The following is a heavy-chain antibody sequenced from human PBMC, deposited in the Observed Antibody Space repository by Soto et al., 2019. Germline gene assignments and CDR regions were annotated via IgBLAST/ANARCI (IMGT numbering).Heavy chain of an antibody. V-gene: IGHV3-21*02. CDR2: ISRSHTYI. Sequence: EIQLVESGGGLVKPGGSLRLSCSASGFTFNTYSMTWVRQAPGKGLQWVSSISRSHTYIDYADSVRGRFTISRDNAHNALYLQMDSLRAEDTAVYYCARDSITIFAVAHHQSFDIWGQGTEVTVSS. J-gene: IGHJ3*02. CDR1: GFTFNTYS. CDR3: ARDSITIFAVAHHQSFDI. D-gene: IGHD3-3*01.